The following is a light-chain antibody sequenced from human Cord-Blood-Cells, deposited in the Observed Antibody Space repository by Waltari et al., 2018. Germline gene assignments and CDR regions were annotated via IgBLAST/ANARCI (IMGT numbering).Light chain of an antibody. V-gene: IGLV2-14*01. J-gene: IGLJ2*01. CDR2: DVS. CDR1: SSDVGGYHY. CDR3: SSYTSSSTLDVV. Sequence: QSALPQPASVSGSPGQSITLSCTGTSSDVGGYHYVACDQQHPGKAPKLMIDDVSKRPSGVSNRFSGAKAGNTASLTISGLQAEDEADYYCSSYTSSSTLDVVFGGGTKLTVL.